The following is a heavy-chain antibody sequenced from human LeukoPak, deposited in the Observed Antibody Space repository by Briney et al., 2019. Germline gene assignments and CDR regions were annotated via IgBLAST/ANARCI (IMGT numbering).Heavy chain of an antibody. CDR1: GFTYTTYW. Sequence: GSLRLSCAASGFTYTTYWINWVRQAPGKGLEWMAVINQDGSEKYYVDSVKGRFTISRDNAKNSLYLQMNSLRAEDTAVYYCARDFRNAGDYWGQGTLVTVSS. V-gene: IGHV3-7*01. CDR2: INQDGSEK. J-gene: IGHJ4*02. CDR3: ARDFRNAGDY. D-gene: IGHD1-14*01.